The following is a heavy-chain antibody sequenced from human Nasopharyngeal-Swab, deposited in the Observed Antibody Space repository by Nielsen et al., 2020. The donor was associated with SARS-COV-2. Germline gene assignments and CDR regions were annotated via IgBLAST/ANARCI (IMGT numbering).Heavy chain of an antibody. CDR1: GGSISSSNW. CDR3: AREGTIFGVVLWGPGYYMDV. D-gene: IGHD3-3*01. Sequence: SETLSLTCAVSGGSISSSNWWSWVRQPPGKGLEWIGEIYHSGSTNYNPSLKSRVTISVDKSKNQFSLKLSSVTAADTAVYYCAREGTIFGVVLWGPGYYMDVWGKGTAVTVSS. J-gene: IGHJ6*03. V-gene: IGHV4-4*02. CDR2: IYHSGST.